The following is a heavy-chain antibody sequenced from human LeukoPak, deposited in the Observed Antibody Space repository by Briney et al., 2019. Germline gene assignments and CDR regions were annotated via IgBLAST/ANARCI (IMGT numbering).Heavy chain of an antibody. J-gene: IGHJ5*02. D-gene: IGHD1-1*01. CDR1: GFTFSSYG. CDR2: IWYDGSNK. CDR3: ARDKTGTTSSWFDP. Sequence: GRSLRLSCAASGFTFSSYGMHWVRQAPGKGLEWVAFIWYDGSNKYYADSVKGRFTISRDNAKNSLYLQMNSLRAEDTAVYYCARDKTGTTSSWFDPWGQGTLVTVSS. V-gene: IGHV3-33*01.